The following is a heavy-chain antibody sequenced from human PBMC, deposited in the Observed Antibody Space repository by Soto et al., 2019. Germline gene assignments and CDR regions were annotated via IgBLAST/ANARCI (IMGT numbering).Heavy chain of an antibody. Sequence: ASVKVSCKASGYIFTSFAISWVRQAPGQGLERMGRISGYNGNTSYTEKVQGRVTMTTDTFMSTAYMELRSLRFDDTAVYYCARDLIVVAPAAGGDAFDIWGQGTMVTVSS. CDR2: ISGYNGNT. CDR1: GYIFTSFA. V-gene: IGHV1-18*01. D-gene: IGHD2-2*01. J-gene: IGHJ3*02. CDR3: ARDLIVVAPAAGGDAFDI.